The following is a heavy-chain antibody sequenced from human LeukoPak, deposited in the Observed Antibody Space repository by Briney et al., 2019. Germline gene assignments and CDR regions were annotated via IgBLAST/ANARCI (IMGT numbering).Heavy chain of an antibody. CDR1: GGSISSSSYY. D-gene: IGHD3-22*01. J-gene: IGHJ4*02. V-gene: IGHV4-39*07. Sequence: SETLSLTCTVSGGSISSSSYYWGWIRQPPGKGLEWIRSIYYSGSAYYNPSLKSRVTISVDTSKNQFSLKLSSVTAADTAVYYCARDIWARDSSGPFDYWGQGTLVTVSS. CDR3: ARDIWARDSSGPFDY. CDR2: IYYSGSA.